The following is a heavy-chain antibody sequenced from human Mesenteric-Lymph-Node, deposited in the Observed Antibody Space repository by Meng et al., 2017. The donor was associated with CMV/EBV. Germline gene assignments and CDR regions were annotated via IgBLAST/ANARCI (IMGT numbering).Heavy chain of an antibody. Sequence: GGSLRLSCAASGFTFNTYAMLWVRQAPGKGLEWLAFIRYDGSDQSYAKSVKGRFTISRDNFKNALYLQVNSLRVEDTAIYYCAKDGVGPTGVADTFDMWGHGTMVTVSS. J-gene: IGHJ3*02. CDR2: IRYDGSDQ. CDR3: AKDGVGPTGVADTFDM. D-gene: IGHD1-26*01. CDR1: GFTFNTYA. V-gene: IGHV3-30*02.